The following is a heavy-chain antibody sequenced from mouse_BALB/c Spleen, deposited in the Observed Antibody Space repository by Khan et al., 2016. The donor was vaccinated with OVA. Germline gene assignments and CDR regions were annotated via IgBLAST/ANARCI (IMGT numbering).Heavy chain of an antibody. V-gene: IGHV1-7*01. CDR3: VNHGSSSAWFTY. CDR1: DYTFTNYW. D-gene: IGHD1-1*01. Sequence: QVQLKESGAELAKPGASVKMSCKASDYTFTNYWMHWVKQRPGPGLEWIGYITPSTDYTEYNQKFKDKATLPADKSSSTAYMQLSSLTSEDSAVYYCVNHGSSSAWFTYWGQGTLVTVSA. CDR2: ITPSTDYT. J-gene: IGHJ3*01.